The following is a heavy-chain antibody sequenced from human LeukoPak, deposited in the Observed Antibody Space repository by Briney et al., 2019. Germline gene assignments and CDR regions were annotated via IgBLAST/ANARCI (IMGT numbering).Heavy chain of an antibody. Sequence: SGGSLRFSGAASGFTFSSYAMSWVRQAPGKGLEWVSAISGSGGSTYYADSVKGRFTISRDNSKNKLYLQMTSLRDEDRAGYYWAKGGVIVGVVPDVFDIWGEGTMVSVSS. D-gene: IGHD3-3*01. CDR1: GFTFSSYA. J-gene: IGHJ3*02. V-gene: IGHV3-23*01. CDR3: AKGGVIVGVVPDVFDI. CDR2: ISGSGGST.